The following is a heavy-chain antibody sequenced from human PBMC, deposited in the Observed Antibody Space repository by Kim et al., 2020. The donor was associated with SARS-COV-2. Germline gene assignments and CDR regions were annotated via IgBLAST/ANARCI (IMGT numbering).Heavy chain of an antibody. CDR2: ISFDGRDE. D-gene: IGHD2-21*01. Sequence: GWSLRLSCAASGFSFSSFAMHWVRQAPGRGLEWVTTISFDGRDEYYADSVRGRVTISRDNSKSTVSLQMNSLRPEDTAVYYCARHSLRRPGSRGWFDPWGQGTLVTVSS. V-gene: IGHV3-30*04. J-gene: IGHJ5*02. CDR1: GFSFSSFA. CDR3: ARHSLRRPGSRGWFDP.